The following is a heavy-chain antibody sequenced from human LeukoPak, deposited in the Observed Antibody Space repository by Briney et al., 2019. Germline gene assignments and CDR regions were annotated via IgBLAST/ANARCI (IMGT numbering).Heavy chain of an antibody. CDR2: ISYDGSNK. J-gene: IGHJ4*02. Sequence: GGSLRLSCAASGFTFSSYAMHWVRQAPGKGLEWVAVISYDGSNKYYADSVKGRFTISRDNAKNTLYLQMNSLRAEDTAVYYCARRGMTTVTGDYWGQGTLVTVSS. CDR1: GFTFSSYA. D-gene: IGHD4-17*01. CDR3: ARRGMTTVTGDY. V-gene: IGHV3-30*04.